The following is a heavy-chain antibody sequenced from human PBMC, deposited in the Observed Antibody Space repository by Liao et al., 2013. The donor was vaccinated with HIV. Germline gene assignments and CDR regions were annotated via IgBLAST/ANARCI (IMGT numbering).Heavy chain of an antibody. CDR1: IESFSGYY. D-gene: IGHD3-3*01. CDR3: ARDSSVLRFLEWLPLGRFDY. V-gene: IGHV4-38-2*02. J-gene: IGHJ4*02. CDR2: LYYSGSS. Sequence: QVQLQQWGTRLVRPSETLSLTCAVYIESFSGYYWGWIRQPPGKGLEWIGSLYYSGSSYYNPSLKSRVTISVDTSKNQFSLKLSSVTAADTAVYYCARDSSVLRFLEWLPLGRFDYWGQGTLVTVSS.